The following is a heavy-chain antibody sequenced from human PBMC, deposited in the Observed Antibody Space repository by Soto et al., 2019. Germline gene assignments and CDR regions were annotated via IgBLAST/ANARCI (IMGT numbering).Heavy chain of an antibody. CDR1: GGSISGYS. CDR3: ARTYSNFAYYYYYIDF. Sequence: SETLSLTCTVSGGSISGYSWTWIRQPPGKGLEWVGYIYYTGSTNYNPSLKSRVTISVDTSKDQFSLKLSSVTAADTAVYYCARTYSNFAYYYYYIDFWGKGTTVTVSS. CDR2: IYYTGST. J-gene: IGHJ6*03. D-gene: IGHD4-4*01. V-gene: IGHV4-59*01.